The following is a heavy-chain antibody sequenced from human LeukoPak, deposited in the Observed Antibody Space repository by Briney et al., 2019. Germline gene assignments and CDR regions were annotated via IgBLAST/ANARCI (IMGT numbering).Heavy chain of an antibody. J-gene: IGHJ4*02. D-gene: IGHD2-15*01. Sequence: PGASLTLSCAASGFTFSSYAMSWVRQPAGKGLEWVAPISGSGDSTYYADSVKDRFTISRDNSKNTLYLQMNSLRADDTAVYYCAKGRSGVVVAALNYWGQGTPVTVSS. CDR1: GFTFSSYA. CDR3: AKGRSGVVVAALNY. V-gene: IGHV3-23*01. CDR2: ISGSGDST.